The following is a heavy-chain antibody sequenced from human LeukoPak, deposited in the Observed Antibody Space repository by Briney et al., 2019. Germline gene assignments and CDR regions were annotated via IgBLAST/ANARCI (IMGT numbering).Heavy chain of an antibody. V-gene: IGHV4-34*01. D-gene: IGHD3-10*01. CDR3: ASSTRGQAYYYYYMDV. CDR1: GGSFSGYY. J-gene: IGHJ6*03. Sequence: PSETLSLTCAVYGGSFSGYYWSWIRQPPGKGLEWIGEINHSGSTNYNPSLKSRVTISVDTSKNHFSLKLSSVTAADTAVYYCASSTRGQAYYYYYMDVWGKGTTVTVSS. CDR2: INHSGST.